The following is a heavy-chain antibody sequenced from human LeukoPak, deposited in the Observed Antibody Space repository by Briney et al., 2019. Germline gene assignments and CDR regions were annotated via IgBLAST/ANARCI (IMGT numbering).Heavy chain of an antibody. J-gene: IGHJ6*03. D-gene: IGHD4-17*01. Sequence: GESLKISCKGSGYSFTSYWIAWVRQMPGKGLEWMGIIYPGDSDTRYSPSFQGQVTISADKSISTAYLQWSSLKASDTAMYYCARGPYGVYYYYYMDVWGKGTTVTVSS. CDR2: IYPGDSDT. V-gene: IGHV5-51*01. CDR1: GYSFTSYW. CDR3: ARGPYGVYYYYYMDV.